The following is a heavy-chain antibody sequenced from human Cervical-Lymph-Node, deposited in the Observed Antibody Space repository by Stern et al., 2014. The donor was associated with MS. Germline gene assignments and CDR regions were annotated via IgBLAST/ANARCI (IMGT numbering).Heavy chain of an antibody. CDR3: ARRGYTYGFDY. D-gene: IGHD5-18*01. CDR1: GYTFTSYQ. V-gene: IGHV1-46*03. CDR2: INPRGGGT. Sequence: QVQLVQSGAEVKKPGASVKVSCKASGYTFTSYQMHWVRQAPGQGLEWMGKINPRGGGTSYAQKFQGRVTMTRDASTSTVYMELSSLRSEDTAVYYCARRGYTYGFDYWGQGTLVTVSS. J-gene: IGHJ4*02.